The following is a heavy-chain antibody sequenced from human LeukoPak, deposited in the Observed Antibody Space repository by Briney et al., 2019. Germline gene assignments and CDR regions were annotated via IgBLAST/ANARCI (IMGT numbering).Heavy chain of an antibody. D-gene: IGHD1-7*01. CDR2: INTNTGNP. CDR3: AREVAGWNYAYYYYMDV. J-gene: IGHJ6*03. CDR1: GYTFTSYA. V-gene: IGHV7-4-1*02. Sequence: ASVKVSCKASGYTFTSYAMNWVRQAPGQGLEWMGWINTNTGNPTYAQGFTGRFVFSLDTSVSTAYLQISSLKAEDTAVYYCAREVAGWNYAYYYYMDVWGKGTTVTVSS.